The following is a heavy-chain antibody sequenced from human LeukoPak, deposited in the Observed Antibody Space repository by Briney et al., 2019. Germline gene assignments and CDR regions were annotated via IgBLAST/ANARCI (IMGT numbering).Heavy chain of an antibody. J-gene: IGHJ6*03. CDR3: ARVEVRWFGAPRGNYYYMDV. D-gene: IGHD3-10*01. CDR2: INWNGGST. CDR1: GSTFDDYG. Sequence: PGGSLRLSCAASGSTFDDYGMSWVRQAPGKGLEWVSGINWNGGSTGYADSVKGRFTISRDNAKNSLYLQMNSLRAEDTALYHCARVEVRWFGAPRGNYYYMDVWGKGTTVTVSS. V-gene: IGHV3-20*01.